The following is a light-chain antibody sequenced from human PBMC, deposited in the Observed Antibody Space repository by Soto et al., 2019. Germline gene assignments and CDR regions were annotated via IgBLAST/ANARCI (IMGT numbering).Light chain of an antibody. Sequence: DIVMTQSPDSLAVSLGERATINCKSSQSILFNSNNRNYLAWYQQKPGQPPKLLIYWASTRKSGVPDRFSGSVSGTDFTLTISSRQAEDVAVYYCQQYYSTPLTFGGGTKVEIK. V-gene: IGKV4-1*01. CDR1: QSILFNSNNRNY. J-gene: IGKJ4*01. CDR3: QQYYSTPLT. CDR2: WAS.